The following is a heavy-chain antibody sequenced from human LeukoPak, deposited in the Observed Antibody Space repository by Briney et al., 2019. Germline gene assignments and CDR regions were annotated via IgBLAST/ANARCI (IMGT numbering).Heavy chain of an antibody. D-gene: IGHD2-15*01. CDR1: GFTFSSYG. Sequence: GGSLRLSCAASGFTFSSYGMHWVRQAPGKGLEWVAFIRYDGSNKYYADSVKGRFTISRDNSKNTLYLQMNSLRAEDTAVYYCARERGPSSGGDHWGQGTLVTVSS. V-gene: IGHV3-30*02. CDR2: IRYDGSNK. CDR3: ARERGPSSGGDH. J-gene: IGHJ4*02.